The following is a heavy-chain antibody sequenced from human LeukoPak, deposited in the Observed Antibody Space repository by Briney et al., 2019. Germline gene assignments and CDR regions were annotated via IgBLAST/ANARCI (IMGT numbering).Heavy chain of an antibody. J-gene: IGHJ4*02. CDR1: GFTFDDYA. CDR3: AKDSYYDILTGSSFDY. CDR2: ISWNSGSI. V-gene: IGHV3-9*01. Sequence: GGSLRLSCAASGFTFDDYAMHWVRQAPGKGLEWVSGISWNSGSIGYADSMKGRFTISRDNAKNSLYLQMNSLRAEDTALYYCAKDSYYDILTGSSFDYWGQGTLVTVSS. D-gene: IGHD3-9*01.